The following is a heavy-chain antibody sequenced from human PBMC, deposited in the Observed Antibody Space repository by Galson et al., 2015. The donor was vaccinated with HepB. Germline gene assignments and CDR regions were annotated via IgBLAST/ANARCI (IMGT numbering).Heavy chain of an antibody. CDR2: INPNSGGT. Sequence: SVKVSCKASGYTFTGYYMHWVRQAPGQGLEWMGWINPNSGGTNYAQKFQGWVTMTRDTSISTAYMELSRLGSDDTAVYYCARGSRDYYDSSLYAFDIWGQGTMVTVSS. D-gene: IGHD3-22*01. CDR1: GYTFTGYY. V-gene: IGHV1-2*04. CDR3: ARGSRDYYDSSLYAFDI. J-gene: IGHJ3*02.